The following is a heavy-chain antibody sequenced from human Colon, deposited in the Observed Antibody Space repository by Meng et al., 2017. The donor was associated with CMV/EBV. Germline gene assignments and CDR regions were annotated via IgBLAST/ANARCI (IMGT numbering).Heavy chain of an antibody. J-gene: IGHJ1*01. CDR2: MDPTTGRT. D-gene: IGHD3-16*01. CDR1: GYSFTGYY. CDR3: ASHSSYVWGSHH. Sequence: QGQLGQPGAEVRMPGASVKVSCKASGYSFTGYYIHWVRQAPGQGLEWMGWMDPTTGRTDYAQKFQGTVTMTRDTSISTAYLELSRLTSDDTAVYYCASHSSYVWGSHHWGQGTLVTVSS. V-gene: IGHV1-2*02.